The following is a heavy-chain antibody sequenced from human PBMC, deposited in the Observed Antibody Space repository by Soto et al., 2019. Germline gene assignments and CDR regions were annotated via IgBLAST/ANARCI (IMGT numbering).Heavy chain of an antibody. V-gene: IGHV1-8*01. CDR3: TRGRLVTGRNYYYGLDV. Sequence: QMQLVQSGAEVKKPGASVKVSCKASGYTFTSYDINWVRQASGQRPEWMGWMNPNLGNTDYAQRFQDRVTMTRDTSTRTAYMELSNLESGDTAVYYCTRGRLVTGRNYYYGLDVWGQGTTVTVSS. J-gene: IGHJ6*02. D-gene: IGHD2-21*02. CDR2: MNPNLGNT. CDR1: GYTFTSYD.